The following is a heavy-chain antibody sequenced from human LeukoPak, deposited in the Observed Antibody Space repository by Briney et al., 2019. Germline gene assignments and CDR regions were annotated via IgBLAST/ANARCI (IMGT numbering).Heavy chain of an antibody. CDR2: ISSSGSTI. CDR3: AKRIAAAQHWYFDL. CDR1: GFTYSDYY. Sequence: GGSLRLSCAASGFTYSDYYMSWIHQAPGKGLEWVSYISSSGSTIYYADSVKGRFTISRDNAKNTLSLQMNSLRAEDTAVYYCAKRIAAAQHWYFDLWGRGTLVSVSS. D-gene: IGHD6-13*01. V-gene: IGHV3-11*01. J-gene: IGHJ2*01.